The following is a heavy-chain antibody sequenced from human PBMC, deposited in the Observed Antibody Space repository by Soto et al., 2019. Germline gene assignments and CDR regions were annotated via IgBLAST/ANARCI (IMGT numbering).Heavy chain of an antibody. CDR2: IIPIFGTA. CDR1: GGTFSSYA. D-gene: IGHD2-15*01. Sequence: SVKVSCKASGGTFSSYAISWVRQAPGQGLEWMGGIIPIFGTANYAQKFQGRVTITADESTSTAYMELSSLRSEDTAVYYCARDRASSSDLYWHYYYGMDVWGQGTTVTVSS. J-gene: IGHJ6*02. V-gene: IGHV1-69*13. CDR3: ARDRASSSDLYWHYYYGMDV.